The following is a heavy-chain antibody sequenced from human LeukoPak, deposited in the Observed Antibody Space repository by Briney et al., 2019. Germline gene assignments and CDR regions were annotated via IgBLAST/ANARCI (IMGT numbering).Heavy chain of an antibody. V-gene: IGHV1-69*13. CDR3: ARPQLGNNWFDP. Sequence: SVKVSCKASGYTFTSYGISWVRQAPGQGLEWMGGIIPIFGTANYAQKFQGRVTITADESTSTAYMELSSLRSEDTAVYYCARPQLGNNWFDPWGQGTLVTVSS. J-gene: IGHJ5*02. CDR1: GYTFTSYG. CDR2: IIPIFGTA. D-gene: IGHD1-1*01.